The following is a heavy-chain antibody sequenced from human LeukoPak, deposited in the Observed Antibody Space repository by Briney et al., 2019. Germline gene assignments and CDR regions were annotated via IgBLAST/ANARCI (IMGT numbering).Heavy chain of an antibody. CDR3: ARQNNTYHHYNLGWFDP. D-gene: IGHD5-24*01. J-gene: IGHJ5*02. V-gene: IGHV4-59*08. CDR2: IYYSRST. Sequence: SDTLSLTCTVSVGSISNYYWIWIRQPPRKGLEWIGYIYYSRSTNYNPSLKSPVTISVDTSTNQFSLQLSSVPPEDTAVYYCARQNNTYHHYNLGWFDPWGQGTLVTVSS. CDR1: VGSISNYY.